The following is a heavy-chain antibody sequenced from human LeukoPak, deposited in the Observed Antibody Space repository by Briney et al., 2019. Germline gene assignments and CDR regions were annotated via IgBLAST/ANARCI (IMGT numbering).Heavy chain of an antibody. V-gene: IGHV3-23*01. CDR2: ISGSGGST. CDR1: GFTFSSHG. J-gene: IGHJ6*03. D-gene: IGHD1-1*01. CDR3: AKYQSGYYYCYMDV. Sequence: GGSLRLSCAASGFTFSSHGMSWVRQAPGRGLEWVSAISGSGGSTYYADSVKGRFTISRDNSKNTLYLQMNSLRAEDTAVYYCAKYQSGYYYCYMDVWGKGTTVTVSS.